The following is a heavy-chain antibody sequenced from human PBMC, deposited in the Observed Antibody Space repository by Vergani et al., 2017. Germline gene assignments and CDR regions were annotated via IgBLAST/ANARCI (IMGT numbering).Heavy chain of an antibody. CDR3: SKAGIVVPAAITGIRAYYYYCMDV. CDR2: ISGSGGST. J-gene: IGHJ6*03. D-gene: IGHD2-2*01. CDR1: GFTFSSYA. V-gene: IGHV3-23*01. Sequence: EVQLLESGGGLVQPGGSLRLPCAASGFTFSSYAMSWVRQAPGKGLEWVSAISGSGGSTYYTDSVKGRFTISRDNSKNKLCLQMNSLRAEDTAVYYCSKAGIVVPAAITGIRAYYYYCMDVGGRGTTVTVSS.